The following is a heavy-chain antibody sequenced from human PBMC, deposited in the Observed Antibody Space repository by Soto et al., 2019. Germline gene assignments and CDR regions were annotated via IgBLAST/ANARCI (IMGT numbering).Heavy chain of an antibody. CDR1: GYTFTSYD. D-gene: IGHD4-17*01. CDR3: ARTLYGDNVDY. Sequence: QVQLVQSGAEVKKPGASVKGSCKASGYTFTSYDINWVRQATGQGLERMGWMNPNSGNSGYAQKFQGRVTMTRNTSIGTAYLELSSLRSEDTAVYYCARTLYGDNVDYWGQGTLVTVSS. V-gene: IGHV1-8*01. CDR2: MNPNSGNS. J-gene: IGHJ4*02.